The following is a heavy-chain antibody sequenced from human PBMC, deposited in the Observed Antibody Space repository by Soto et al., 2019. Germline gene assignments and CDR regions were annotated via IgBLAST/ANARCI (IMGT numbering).Heavy chain of an antibody. V-gene: IGHV4-34*01. CDR2: INHSGST. J-gene: IGHJ1*01. CDR3: ARGPSSGWYPRYFQH. Sequence: QVQLQQWGAGLLKPSETLSLTCAVYGGSFSGYYWSWIRQPPGKGLEWIGEINHSGSTNYNPSLKRRVTISVDTSKNQFSLKLSSVTAADTAVYYCARGPSSGWYPRYFQHWGQGTLVTVSS. D-gene: IGHD6-19*01. CDR1: GGSFSGYY.